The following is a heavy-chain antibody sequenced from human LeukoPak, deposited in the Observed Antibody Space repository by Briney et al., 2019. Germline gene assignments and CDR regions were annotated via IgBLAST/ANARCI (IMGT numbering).Heavy chain of an antibody. Sequence: GGSLRLSCAASGFTFSSYWMSWVRQDPGKGLEWVANIKQDGSEKYYVDSVKGRFTISRDNAKNSLYLQMNSLRAEDTAVYYCARESEYCSSTSCSVACDYWGQGTLVTVSS. J-gene: IGHJ4*02. CDR2: IKQDGSEK. CDR3: ARESEYCSSTSCSVACDY. V-gene: IGHV3-7*03. D-gene: IGHD2-2*01. CDR1: GFTFSSYW.